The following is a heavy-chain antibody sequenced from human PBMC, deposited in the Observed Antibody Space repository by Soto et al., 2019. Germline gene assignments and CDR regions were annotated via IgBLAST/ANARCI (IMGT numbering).Heavy chain of an antibody. V-gene: IGHV1-2*02. D-gene: IGHD3-16*01. CDR2: IDPKSGRT. J-gene: IGHJ6*02. CDR3: ARDVPLNYYDGTYSYYAMDV. Sequence: ASVKVSCKPSGYTFIDYYLHWVRQAPGQGLEWMGWIDPKSGRTNYAQKFQGRVTMTRDTSISTAYMELIRLTSDDTAVYYCARDVPLNYYDGTYSYYAMDVWGQGTTVTVSS. CDR1: GYTFIDYY.